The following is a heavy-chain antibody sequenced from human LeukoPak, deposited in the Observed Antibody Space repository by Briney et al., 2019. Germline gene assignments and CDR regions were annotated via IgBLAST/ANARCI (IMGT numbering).Heavy chain of an antibody. CDR3: ARDRLRHFDP. D-gene: IGHD4-17*01. CDR1: GGFISQEY. V-gene: IGHV4-59*13. J-gene: IGHJ5*02. CDR2: IYNSGSA. Sequence: SETLSLTCTVSGGFISQEYWSWIGQPPGKGLEWIGYIYNSGSASYNPSLGSRVTMSVDTSKKQISLKLRSVTAADTAMYYCARDRLRHFDPWGQGTLVTVSS.